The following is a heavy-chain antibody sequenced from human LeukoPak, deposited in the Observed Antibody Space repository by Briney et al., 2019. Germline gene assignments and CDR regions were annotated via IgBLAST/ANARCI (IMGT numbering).Heavy chain of an antibody. CDR1: GFTFSNYA. V-gene: IGHV3-23*01. D-gene: IGHD3-9*01. CDR3: AKWGDYDVLTGYYDSDY. CDR2: VSGRDTST. J-gene: IGHJ4*02. Sequence: PGGSLRLSCAASGFTFSNYAMSWVRQAPGKGLEWVSAVSGRDTSTYYTDSVKGRFTISRDNSKNTLYLQMNSLSAEDTAICYCAKWGDYDVLTGYYDSDYWGQGTLVTVSS.